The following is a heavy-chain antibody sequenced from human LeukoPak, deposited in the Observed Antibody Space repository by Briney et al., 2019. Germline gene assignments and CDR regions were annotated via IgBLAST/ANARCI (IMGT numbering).Heavy chain of an antibody. CDR2: INSDGSRT. J-gene: IGHJ4*02. Sequence: PGGSLRLSCAASGXTFSSYWMHWVRQAPGKGLVWVSRINSDGSRTTYADSVKGRFTISRDNAKNTLHLQMNSLRAEDTAVYYCARDVQAGPGYWGQGTLVTVSS. V-gene: IGHV3-74*01. D-gene: IGHD6-19*01. CDR1: GXTFSSYW. CDR3: ARDVQAGPGY.